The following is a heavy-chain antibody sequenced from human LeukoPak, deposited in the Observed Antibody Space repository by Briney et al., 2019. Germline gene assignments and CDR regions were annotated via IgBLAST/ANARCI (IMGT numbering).Heavy chain of an antibody. V-gene: IGHV1-8*01. CDR3: ARDFVVVPAAMEAFDI. CDR1: GYTFTSYD. Sequence: ASVKVSCKASGYTFTSYDINWVRQDTGQGLEWVGWMNPNSGNTGYAQKFQGRVTLTRNTSMSTAYMELSSLRSDDTAVYYCARDFVVVPAAMEAFDIWGQGTMVTVSS. J-gene: IGHJ3*02. CDR2: MNPNSGNT. D-gene: IGHD2-2*01.